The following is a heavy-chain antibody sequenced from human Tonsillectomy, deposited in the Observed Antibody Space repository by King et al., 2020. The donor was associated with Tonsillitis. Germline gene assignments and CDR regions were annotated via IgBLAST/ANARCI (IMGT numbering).Heavy chain of an antibody. J-gene: IGHJ4*02. Sequence: VQLVESGGGLVKPGGSLRLSCAASGFTFSSYSMNWVRQAPGKGLEWVSSISSSSSYIYYADSVKGRFTISRDNTKNSLYLQMNSLRAEDTAVYYCASGLRYFDWLLAYWGQGTLVTVSS. V-gene: IGHV3-21*01. CDR1: GFTFSSYS. D-gene: IGHD3-9*01. CDR3: ASGLRYFDWLLAY. CDR2: ISSSSSYI.